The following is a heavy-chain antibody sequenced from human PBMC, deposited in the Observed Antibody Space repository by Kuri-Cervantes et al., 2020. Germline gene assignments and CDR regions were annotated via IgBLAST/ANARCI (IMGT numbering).Heavy chain of an antibody. V-gene: IGHV1-46*01. D-gene: IGHD3-10*01. J-gene: IGHJ4*02. CDR1: GYTFTSYY. Sequence: ASVKVSCKASGYTFTSYYMHWVRQAPGQGFEWMGIINPSGGSTSYAQKFQGRVTMTRDTSTSTVYMELSSLRSEDTAVYYCTTDLNSGFREPNVDYWGQGTLVTVSS. CDR3: TTDLNSGFREPNVDY. CDR2: INPSGGST.